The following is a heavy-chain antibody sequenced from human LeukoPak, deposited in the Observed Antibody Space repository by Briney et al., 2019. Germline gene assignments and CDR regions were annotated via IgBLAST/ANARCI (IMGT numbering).Heavy chain of an antibody. D-gene: IGHD7-27*01. Sequence: PGGSLRLSCAASGFTFSSYNMNWVRQAPGKGLEWVSFISSSSSYIYYADSVKGRFSISRDNSKNTLHLQMSSLRVEDTAVYYCAKTGGPWDWGQGTLVTVSS. CDR2: ISSSSSYI. V-gene: IGHV3-21*04. CDR3: AKTGGPWD. J-gene: IGHJ4*02. CDR1: GFTFSSYN.